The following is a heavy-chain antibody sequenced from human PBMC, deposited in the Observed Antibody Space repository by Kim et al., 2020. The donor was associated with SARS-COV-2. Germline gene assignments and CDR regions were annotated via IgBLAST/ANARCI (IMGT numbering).Heavy chain of an antibody. CDR2: ITI. J-gene: IGHJ4*02. CDR3: ARSTEGRFDY. D-gene: IGHD1-26*01. V-gene: IGHV3-48*02. Sequence: ITIDYADSVKGRFTISRDNARNSLFLQMNSLRDEDTAVYYCARSTEGRFDYWGQGTLVTVSS.